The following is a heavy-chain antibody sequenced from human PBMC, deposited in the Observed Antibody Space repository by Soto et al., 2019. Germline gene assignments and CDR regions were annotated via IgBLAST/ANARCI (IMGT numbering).Heavy chain of an antibody. CDR1: GFTFSSYA. Sequence: EVQLLESGGGLVQPGGSLRLSCAASGFTFSSYAMSWVRQAPGKGLEWVSAISGSGGSTYYADSVKGRFTISRDKSKNPLYLQMNSLRAEDTAVYYCANGEYSYGPKGGFDPWGQGTLVTVSS. D-gene: IGHD5-18*01. CDR3: ANGEYSYGPKGGFDP. CDR2: ISGSGGST. V-gene: IGHV3-23*01. J-gene: IGHJ5*02.